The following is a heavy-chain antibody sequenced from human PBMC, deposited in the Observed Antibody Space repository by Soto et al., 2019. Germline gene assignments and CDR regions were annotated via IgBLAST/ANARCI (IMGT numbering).Heavy chain of an antibody. Sequence: GGSLRLSCAASGFTFDDYAMHWVRQAPGKGLEWVSGISWNSGSIGYADSVKGRFTISRDNAKNSLHLQMNSLRAEDTALYYCAKAPYSSSWSFDYWGQGTLVTVSS. CDR2: ISWNSGSI. D-gene: IGHD6-13*01. CDR3: AKAPYSSSWSFDY. V-gene: IGHV3-9*01. J-gene: IGHJ4*02. CDR1: GFTFDDYA.